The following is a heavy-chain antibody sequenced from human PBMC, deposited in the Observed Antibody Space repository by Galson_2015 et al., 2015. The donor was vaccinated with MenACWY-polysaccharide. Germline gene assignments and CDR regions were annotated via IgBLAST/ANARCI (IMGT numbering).Heavy chain of an antibody. J-gene: IGHJ3*02. CDR1: GSRFSHSG. Sequence: CAASGSRFSHSGMHWVRQAPGKGLEWVAVIQYDGSKIVYADSVKGRFTISRDNSKNTLLLEMNSLGAEDTAVYYCAREGSRIVFHAFDTWGQGTMVTVSS. V-gene: IGHV3-33*01. D-gene: IGHD2-15*01. CDR2: IQYDGSKI. CDR3: AREGSRIVFHAFDT.